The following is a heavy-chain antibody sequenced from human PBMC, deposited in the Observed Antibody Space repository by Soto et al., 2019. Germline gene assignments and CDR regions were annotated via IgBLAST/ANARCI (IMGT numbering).Heavy chain of an antibody. CDR1: GITVSSNY. Sequence: EVQLVESGGGVVKPGASLRLSCAASGITVSSNYMSWVRQAPGKGLAWVSVIYSGGSTYYADSVKGRFTNSRDNSKDTLYLQISSLRVKDTAVYYCARVGGERYRRSWNWDGGQRTLVTVSS. D-gene: IGHD6-13*01. V-gene: IGHV3-66*01. CDR3: ARVGGERYRRSWNWD. CDR2: IYSGGST. J-gene: IGHJ4*02.